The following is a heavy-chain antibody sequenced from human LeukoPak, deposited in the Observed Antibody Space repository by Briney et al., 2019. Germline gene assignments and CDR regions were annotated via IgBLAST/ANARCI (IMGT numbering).Heavy chain of an antibody. CDR3: ARDRAALASYYYYYMDV. V-gene: IGHV1-46*01. D-gene: IGHD2-15*01. J-gene: IGHJ6*03. Sequence: ASMKVSCKASGYTFTSYYMHWVRQAPGQGLEWMGIINPSGGSTSYAQKFQGRVTMTRDTSTSTVYMELSRLRSDDTAVYYCARDRAALASYYYYYMDVWGKGTTVTVSS. CDR2: INPSGGST. CDR1: GYTFTSYY.